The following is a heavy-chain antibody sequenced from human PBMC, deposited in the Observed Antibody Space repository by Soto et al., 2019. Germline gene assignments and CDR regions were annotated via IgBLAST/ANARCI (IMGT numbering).Heavy chain of an antibody. D-gene: IGHD2-15*01. Sequence: DVQLLESGGGLVQPEGSLRLSCAASGFTFSRYSMGWVRQGPGKGLEWVAVVSLGGSTHYADSVRRRFTISRDNSKNTLALQMNSLTAEDTAVYFCAKRRGAGGHFDYWGQGALVTVSS. CDR1: GFTFSRYS. J-gene: IGHJ4*02. V-gene: IGHV3-23*01. CDR3: AKRRGAGGHFDY. CDR2: VSLGGST.